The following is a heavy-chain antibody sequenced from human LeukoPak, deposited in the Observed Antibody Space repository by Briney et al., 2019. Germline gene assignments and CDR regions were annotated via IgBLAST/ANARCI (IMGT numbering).Heavy chain of an antibody. CDR1: GFTFSSYA. D-gene: IGHD6-13*01. J-gene: IGHJ4*02. Sequence: GGSLRLSCAASGFTFSSYAMSWVRQAPGKGLEWVSAISGSGGSTYYADSVKGRFTISRDNAKNSLYLQMNSLRAEDTAVYYCARVSAAAGTAHFDYWGQGTLVTVSS. V-gene: IGHV3-23*01. CDR2: ISGSGGST. CDR3: ARVSAAAGTAHFDY.